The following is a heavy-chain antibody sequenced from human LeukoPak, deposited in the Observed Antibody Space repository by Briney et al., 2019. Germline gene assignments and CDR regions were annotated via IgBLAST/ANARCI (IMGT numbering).Heavy chain of an antibody. Sequence: PSETLSLTCTVSGGSVSSGSYYWSWIRQPPGKGLEWIGYIYYSGSTNYNPSLKSRVTISVDTSKNQFSLKLSSVTAADTAVYYCARNIRGGSGYYLGYYYYGMDVWGQGTTVTVSS. V-gene: IGHV4-61*01. CDR3: ARNIRGGSGYYLGYYYYGMDV. CDR2: IYYSGST. CDR1: GGSVSSGSYY. D-gene: IGHD3-22*01. J-gene: IGHJ6*02.